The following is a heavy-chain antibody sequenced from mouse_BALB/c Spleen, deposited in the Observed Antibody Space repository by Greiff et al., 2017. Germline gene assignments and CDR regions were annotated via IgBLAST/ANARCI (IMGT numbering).Heavy chain of an antibody. J-gene: IGHJ3*01. D-gene: IGHD1-1*01. Sequence: EVMLVESGGGLVKPGGSLKLSCAASGFTFSDYYMYWVRQTPEKRLEWVATISDGGSYTYYPDSVKGRFTISRDNAKNNLYLQMSSLKSEDTAMYYCARPRYYGSSYNWFAYWGQGTLVTVSA. CDR1: GFTFSDYY. V-gene: IGHV5-4*02. CDR2: ISDGGSYT. CDR3: ARPRYYGSSYNWFAY.